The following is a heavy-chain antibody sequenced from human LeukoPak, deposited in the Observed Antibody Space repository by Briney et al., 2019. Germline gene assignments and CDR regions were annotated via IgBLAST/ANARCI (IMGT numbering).Heavy chain of an antibody. J-gene: IGHJ3*02. CDR1: GYTLTELS. V-gene: IGHV1-24*01. CDR2: FDPEDGET. Sequence: ASVKVSCKVSGYTLTELSMHWVRQAPGKGLEWMGGFDPEDGETIYAQKFQGRVTMTEDTSTDTAYMELSSLRAEDTAVYYCASSDSSGYGAFDIWGQGTMVTVSS. CDR3: ASSDSSGYGAFDI. D-gene: IGHD3-22*01.